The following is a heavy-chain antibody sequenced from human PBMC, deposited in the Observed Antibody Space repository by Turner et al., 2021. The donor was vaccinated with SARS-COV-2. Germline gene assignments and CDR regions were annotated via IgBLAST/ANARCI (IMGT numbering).Heavy chain of an antibody. D-gene: IGHD3-10*01. CDR3: AREGDGI. V-gene: IGHV4-4*07. CDR2: ISPSGIT. CDR1: GGPITSSY. J-gene: IGHJ3*02. Sequence: QVQLQESGPGLVKPSETLSLTCTVSGGPITSSYWSWIREPAGKGLEWIGRISPSGITNYNPSLQSRVTMSLDRPNNQFSLKLTSVTAADTAVYFCAREGDGIWGQGTTVTVSS.